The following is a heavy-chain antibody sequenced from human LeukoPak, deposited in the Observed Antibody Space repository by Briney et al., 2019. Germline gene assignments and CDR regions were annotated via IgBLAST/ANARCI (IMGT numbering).Heavy chain of an antibody. D-gene: IGHD3-22*01. CDR1: GGSISSYY. CDR2: IYTSGST. J-gene: IGHJ6*02. V-gene: IGHV4-4*07. CDR3: ARAPSNYYDSSGYPDV. Sequence: SETLSLTCTVSGGSISSYYWSWIRQPAGKGLEWIGRIYTSGSTNYNPSLKSRVTMSVDTSKNQFSLKLSSVTAADTAVYYCARAPSNYYDSSGYPDVWGQGTTVTDSS.